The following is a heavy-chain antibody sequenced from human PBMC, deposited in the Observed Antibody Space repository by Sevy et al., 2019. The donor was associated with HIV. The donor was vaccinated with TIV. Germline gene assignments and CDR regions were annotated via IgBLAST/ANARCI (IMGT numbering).Heavy chain of an antibody. CDR2: VYPKSGGT. CDR1: GYTFTGDY. CDR3: VRDAGGGTTNSGMDV. D-gene: IGHD1-7*01. V-gene: IGHV1-2*06. Sequence: ASVKVSCKASGYTFTGDYLHWVRQAPGQGLEWMGRVYPKSGGTNYAQKFQGRVTMTRDTSISTAYMELSRLRSDDTAVYYCVRDAGGGTTNSGMDVWGQWTTVTVSS. J-gene: IGHJ6*02.